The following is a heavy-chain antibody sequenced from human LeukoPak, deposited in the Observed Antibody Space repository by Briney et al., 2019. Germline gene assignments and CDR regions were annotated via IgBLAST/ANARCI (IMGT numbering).Heavy chain of an antibody. D-gene: IGHD3-3*01. CDR1: GFTFSSYW. Sequence: GGSLRPSCAASGFTFSSYWMSWVRQAPGKGLEWVANIKQDGSEKYYVDSVKGRFTISRDNAKNSLYLQMNSLRAEDTAVYHCARGGLYYDFWSGYYDYWGQGTLVTVSS. J-gene: IGHJ4*02. CDR2: IKQDGSEK. V-gene: IGHV3-7*01. CDR3: ARGGLYYDFWSGYYDY.